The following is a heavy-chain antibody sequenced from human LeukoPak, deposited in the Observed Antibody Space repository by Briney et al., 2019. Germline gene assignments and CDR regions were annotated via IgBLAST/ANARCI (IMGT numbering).Heavy chain of an antibody. J-gene: IGHJ4*02. CDR3: AREGTSLGSSLGGGIDY. D-gene: IGHD6-6*01. CDR2: INTNTGNP. CDR1: VYTFTNYT. Sequence: ASVKVSRKASVYTFTNYTRNWLRQAPRQALDWMGWINTNTGNPTYAQGFTGRFVFSLDTSVSAAYLQISSLKAEDTAVYYCAREGTSLGSSLGGGIDYWGQGTLVTVSS. V-gene: IGHV7-4-1*02.